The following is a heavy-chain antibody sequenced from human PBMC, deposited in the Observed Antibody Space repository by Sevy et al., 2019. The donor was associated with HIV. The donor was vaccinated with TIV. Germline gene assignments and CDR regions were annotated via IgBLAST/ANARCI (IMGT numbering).Heavy chain of an antibody. CDR2: ISYDGTNQ. J-gene: IGHJ6*02. CDR1: GISFNNYG. V-gene: IGHV3-30*18. Sequence: GGSLRLSCAASGISFNNYGMHWVRRAPGKGMEWLAVISYDGTNQYYAHSVKGRFTISRDDSKNTTYLQMNSLRVEDTAVYYCAQVGGSKWELFEFYAMHVWGQGTTVTVSS. D-gene: IGHD1-26*01. CDR3: AQVGGSKWELFEFYAMHV.